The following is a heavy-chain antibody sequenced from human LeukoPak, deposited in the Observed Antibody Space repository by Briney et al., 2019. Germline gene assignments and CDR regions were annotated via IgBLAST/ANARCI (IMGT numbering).Heavy chain of an antibody. Sequence: PGGSLRLSCTASGFTFSNYEMNWVRQAPGKGLEWVAVIWYDGSNKYYADSVKGRFTISRDNSKNTLYLQMNSLRAEDTAVYYCAKGEVAGPMNFDYWGQGTLVTVSS. V-gene: IGHV3-33*06. CDR1: GFTFSNYE. D-gene: IGHD6-19*01. CDR2: IWYDGSNK. CDR3: AKGEVAGPMNFDY. J-gene: IGHJ4*02.